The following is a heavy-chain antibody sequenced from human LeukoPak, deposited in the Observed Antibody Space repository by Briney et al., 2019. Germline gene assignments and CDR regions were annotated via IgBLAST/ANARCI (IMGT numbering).Heavy chain of an antibody. CDR2: IIPIFCTA. CDR1: GGTFSSYA. V-gene: IGHV1-69*05. CDR3: ARERGFIAVAGAFDY. Sequence: SVKVSCKASGGTFSSYAISWVRQAPGQGLEWMGRIIPIFCTANYAQKFQGRVTITTDESTSTAYMEMSSLRSGDTAVYYCARERGFIAVAGAFDYWGQGTLVTVSS. D-gene: IGHD6-19*01. J-gene: IGHJ4*02.